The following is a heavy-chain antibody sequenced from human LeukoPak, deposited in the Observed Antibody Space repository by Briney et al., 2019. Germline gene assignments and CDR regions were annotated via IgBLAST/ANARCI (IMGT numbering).Heavy chain of an antibody. CDR2: ISSSSSYI. CDR1: GFTFSSYS. CDR3: ARGRDILTGYSLGY. Sequence: GGSLRLSCAASGFTFSSYSMNWVRQAPGKGLEWVSSISSSSSYIYYADSVKGRFTISRDNAKNSLYLQMNSLRAEDMAVYYCARGRDILTGYSLGYWGQGTLVTVSS. V-gene: IGHV3-21*01. J-gene: IGHJ4*02. D-gene: IGHD3-9*01.